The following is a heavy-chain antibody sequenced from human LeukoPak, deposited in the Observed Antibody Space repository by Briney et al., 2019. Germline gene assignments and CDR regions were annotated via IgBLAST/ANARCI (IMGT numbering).Heavy chain of an antibody. Sequence: GGSLRLSCAASGFTFSSYEMNWVRQAPGKGLEWVSYISSSGSTIYYADSVKGRFTISRDNTKNSLYLQMNSLRAEDTAVYYCARARMRGSGATDYWGQGTLVTVSS. V-gene: IGHV3-48*03. CDR3: ARARMRGSGATDY. D-gene: IGHD1-14*01. J-gene: IGHJ4*02. CDR1: GFTFSSYE. CDR2: ISSSGSTI.